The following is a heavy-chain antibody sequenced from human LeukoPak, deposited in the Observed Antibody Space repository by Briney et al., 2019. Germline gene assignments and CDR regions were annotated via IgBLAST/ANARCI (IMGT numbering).Heavy chain of an antibody. CDR2: IYPGDSDT. Sequence: GESLKISCKGSGYNFTIYWIGWVRQMPGKGLEWMGIIYPGDSDTRYSPSFQGQVTISADKSISTAYLQWSSLKASDTAMYYCARPSAAGSSSSKEVGYWGQGTLVTVSS. D-gene: IGHD6-6*01. CDR1: GYNFTIYW. CDR3: ARPSAAGSSSSKEVGY. V-gene: IGHV5-51*01. J-gene: IGHJ4*02.